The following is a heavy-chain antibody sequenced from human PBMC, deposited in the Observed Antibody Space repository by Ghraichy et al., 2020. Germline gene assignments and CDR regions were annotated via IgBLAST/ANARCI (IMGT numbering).Heavy chain of an antibody. CDR1: GGAFMDYF. V-gene: IGHV4-34*01. CDR2: IELGGST. D-gene: IGHD6-13*01. J-gene: IGHJ3*01. Sequence: SETLSFTCAVSGGAFMDYFWSWIRQTPGRGLEWIGEIELGGSTNYNPSLKSRATISVDPTKKRFSLRLTSVTDADMGVYYCARGDIFSSSSSRAFDFWGQGTVVPVSS. CDR3: ARGDIFSSSSSRAFDF.